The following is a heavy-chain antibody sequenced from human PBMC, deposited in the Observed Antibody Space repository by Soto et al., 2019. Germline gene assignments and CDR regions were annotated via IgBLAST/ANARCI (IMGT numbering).Heavy chain of an antibody. D-gene: IGHD6-19*01. V-gene: IGHV3-23*01. CDR2: VSGGGGSA. CDR1: GFTFSSYA. J-gene: IGHJ4*02. Sequence: GGSLRLSCAASGFTFSSYAMSWVRQAPGKGLEWVSAVSGGGGSAYYADSVKGRFTISRDNSKNTLYLQMNSLRAEDTDVYHCAMKVAGNCPFDYWGQGTLVTVSS. CDR3: AMKVAGNCPFDY.